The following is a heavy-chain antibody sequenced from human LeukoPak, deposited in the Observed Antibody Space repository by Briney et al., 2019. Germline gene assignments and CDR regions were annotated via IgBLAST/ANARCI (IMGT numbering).Heavy chain of an antibody. Sequence: GGSLRLACAAAGSVVSSYHMSWGRQVPGKGLGWLSVIDDNDGTTYYADSVKGRFTTSRDNSKNTLYLQMNGLRAEDTALYYCANLQKGTGKATFWGQGTLVTVSS. CDR2: IDDNDGTT. V-gene: IGHV3-23*01. D-gene: IGHD2-8*02. CDR3: ANLQKGTGKATF. J-gene: IGHJ4*02. CDR1: GSVVSSYH.